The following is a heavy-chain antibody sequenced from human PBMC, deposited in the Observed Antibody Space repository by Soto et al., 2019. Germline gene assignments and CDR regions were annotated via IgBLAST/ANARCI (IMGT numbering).Heavy chain of an antibody. D-gene: IGHD5-18*01. CDR3: AKCIQGDYYYGMDV. CDR2: INGDYGNT. J-gene: IGHJ6*02. V-gene: IGHV1-18*01. Sequence: QAQLVQSGAEVKKPGASVKVSCKASGYTCYSHSISWVRQAPGQGLEWMGRINGDYGNTQYAQKFRGRVTMTTDTSTTTVYMALTNLRSDDTAVYYCAKCIQGDYYYGMDVWGQGTTVTVSS. CDR1: GYTCYSHS.